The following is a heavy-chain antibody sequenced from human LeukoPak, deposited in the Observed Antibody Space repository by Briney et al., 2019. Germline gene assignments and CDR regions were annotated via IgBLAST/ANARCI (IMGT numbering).Heavy chain of an antibody. CDR1: GFTFSSYS. Sequence: GGSLRLSCAASGFTFSSYSMNWVRQAPGKGLEWVSSTSSSSSYIYYADSVKGRFTISGDNAKNSLYLQMNSLRAEDTAVYYCARAQGVSAFDIWGQGTMVTVSS. CDR3: ARAQGVSAFDI. J-gene: IGHJ3*02. CDR2: TSSSSSYI. V-gene: IGHV3-21*01. D-gene: IGHD3-16*01.